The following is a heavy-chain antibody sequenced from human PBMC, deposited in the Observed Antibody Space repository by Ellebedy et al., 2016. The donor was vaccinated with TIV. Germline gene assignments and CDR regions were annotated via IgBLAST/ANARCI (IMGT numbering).Heavy chain of an antibody. CDR2: ISWNSGSI. V-gene: IGHV3-9*01. D-gene: IGHD3-10*01. CDR1: GFTFDDYA. Sequence: GGSLRLSCAASGFTFDDYAMHWVRQAPGKGLEWVSGISWNSGSIAYADSVKGRFTISRDNAKNSLYLQMNSLRAEDTATYYCANVGGSGIYYNGYWGQGTLVTVSS. J-gene: IGHJ4*02. CDR3: ANVGGSGIYYNGY.